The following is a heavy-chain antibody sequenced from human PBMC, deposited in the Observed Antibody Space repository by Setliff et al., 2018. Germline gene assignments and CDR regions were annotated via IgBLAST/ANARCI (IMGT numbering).Heavy chain of an antibody. D-gene: IGHD6-13*01. CDR3: VRESRSTWYRRDF. Sequence: PSETLSLTCTVSGGSISSMSYYWGWIRQPPGKRLEWIGSTYYNGTAYYNPSLQSRVAISVDTSKNYFSLDVSSVTAADTAVYYCVRESRSTWYRRDFWGQGTLVTVSS. J-gene: IGHJ4*02. V-gene: IGHV4-39*02. CDR2: TYYNGTA. CDR1: GGSISSMSYY.